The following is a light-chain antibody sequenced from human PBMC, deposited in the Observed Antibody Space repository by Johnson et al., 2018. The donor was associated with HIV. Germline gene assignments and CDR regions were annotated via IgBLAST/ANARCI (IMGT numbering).Light chain of an antibody. Sequence: QAVLTQPPSVSAAPGQKVTISCSGSSSNIGNNYVSWYQQLPGTAPKLLIYDNNKLPSGIPDRFSGSKSGTSATLGITGLKTGDEADYYCGTWDNSLSAKFLGTGSKVTVL. CDR1: SSNIGNNY. J-gene: IGLJ1*01. CDR2: DNN. CDR3: GTWDNSLSAKF. V-gene: IGLV1-51*01.